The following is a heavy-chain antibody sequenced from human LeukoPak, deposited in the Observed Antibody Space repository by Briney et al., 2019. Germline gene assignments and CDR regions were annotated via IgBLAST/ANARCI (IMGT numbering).Heavy chain of an antibody. CDR3: ARVGLRQTAWFDP. Sequence: SEILSLTCSVSGGSISDYYWSWIRQPAGKGLEWLGRIYPSGSTNYNPSLRSRLTMSLDTSKNQFSLNLSSVTAADTAVYYCARVGLRQTAWFDPWGQGTPVTVSS. V-gene: IGHV4-4*07. CDR2: IYPSGST. CDR1: GGSISDYY. J-gene: IGHJ5*02. D-gene: IGHD5-12*01.